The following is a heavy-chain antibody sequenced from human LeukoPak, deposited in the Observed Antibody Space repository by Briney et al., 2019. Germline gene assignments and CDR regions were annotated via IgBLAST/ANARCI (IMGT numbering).Heavy chain of an antibody. J-gene: IGHJ6*02. V-gene: IGHV3-23*01. CDR1: GFTFSSYA. CDR3: ANLKNPTGPYYGMDV. D-gene: IGHD3-10*01. Sequence: GGSLRLSCAASGFTFSSYAMSWVRQAPGKGLEWVSAISVSGDSTYYTYSVNSRFTISRDNSKNTVFLQMNSLRAEDTAVYYCANLKNPTGPYYGMDVWGQGTTVTVSS. CDR2: ISVSGDST.